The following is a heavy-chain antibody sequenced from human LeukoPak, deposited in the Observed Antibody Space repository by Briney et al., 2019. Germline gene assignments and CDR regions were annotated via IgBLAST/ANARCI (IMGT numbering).Heavy chain of an antibody. D-gene: IGHD6-13*01. J-gene: IGHJ3*02. CDR1: GFTFSSYD. CDR2: IGSGGDT. CDR3: ARGVAAAGLAFDI. Sequence: GGSLRLSCAASGFTFSSYDMHWVRQATGKGLEWVSAIGSGGDTHYRGSVKGRFTISRENAKNSLYLQMNSLRAGDTAVYYCARGVAAAGLAFDIWGQGTMVTVSS. V-gene: IGHV3-13*01.